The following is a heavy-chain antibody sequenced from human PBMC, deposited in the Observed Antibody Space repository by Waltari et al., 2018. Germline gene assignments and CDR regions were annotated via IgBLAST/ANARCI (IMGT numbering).Heavy chain of an antibody. V-gene: IGHV4-34*01. D-gene: IGHD3-3*01. Sequence: QVQLQQWGAGLLKPSETLSLTCVVSGGSFSGYYWSWIRQPPGKGLGWIGEINHSGRTNSNPALKSRVTLSIGTSKIQFSLKLRSVTVADTAVYYCARANTIFGVIRTWYYMDVWGKGTPVTVSS. CDR1: GGSFSGYY. CDR3: ARANTIFGVIRTWYYMDV. CDR2: INHSGRT. J-gene: IGHJ6*03.